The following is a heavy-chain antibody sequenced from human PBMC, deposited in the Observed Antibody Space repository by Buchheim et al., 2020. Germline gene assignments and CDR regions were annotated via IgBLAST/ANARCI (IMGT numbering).Heavy chain of an antibody. J-gene: IGHJ4*02. Sequence: QVQLQESGPGLVKPSETLSLTCNLSGGSISSYYWKWIRQTPEKGLEWIGYHYYSGDVNYNPSLRSRVTISVDTTKNQFPLNLRSVTAADSAVYYCARGSGSYFRRFDSWGQG. CDR2: HYYSGDV. CDR1: GGSISSYY. D-gene: IGHD3-10*01. V-gene: IGHV4-59*01. CDR3: ARGSGSYFRRFDS.